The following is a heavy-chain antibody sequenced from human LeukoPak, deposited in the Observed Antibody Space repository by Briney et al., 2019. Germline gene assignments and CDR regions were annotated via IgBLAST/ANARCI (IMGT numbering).Heavy chain of an antibody. Sequence: ASVKVSCKVSGYTLTELSMHWVRQAPGKGLEWMGSFDPEDGETIYAQKFQGRVTMTEDTSTDTAYMELSSLRSEDTAVYYCAAPRPASRTLPGLDYWGQGTLVTVSS. V-gene: IGHV1-24*01. J-gene: IGHJ4*02. D-gene: IGHD1-14*01. CDR1: GYTLTELS. CDR2: FDPEDGET. CDR3: AAPRPASRTLPGLDY.